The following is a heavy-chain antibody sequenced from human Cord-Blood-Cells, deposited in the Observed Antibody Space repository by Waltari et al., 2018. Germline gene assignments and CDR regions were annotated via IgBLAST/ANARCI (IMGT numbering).Heavy chain of an antibody. J-gene: IGHJ5*02. CDR2: IIASFGTA. CDR1: GGTFSGYA. D-gene: IGHD6-19*01. Sequence: QVQLVKSGAEVKKRGSSVRVSCKAAGGTFSGYAISWVRQAPGQGLEWMGGIIASFGTASYAQEFQGRVTITADESTSTAYMELSSLRSEDTALYYCAGAGQWLTVMDNCFGPWVQGPLVTVSS. CDR3: AGAGQWLTVMDNCFGP. V-gene: IGHV1-69*01.